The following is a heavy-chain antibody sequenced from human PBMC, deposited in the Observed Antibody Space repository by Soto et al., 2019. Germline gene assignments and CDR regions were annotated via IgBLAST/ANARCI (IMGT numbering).Heavy chain of an antibody. Sequence: PSETLSLTCTVSGGSISSYYWSWIRQPPGKGLEWIGYIYYSGSTNYNPSLKSRVTISVDTSKNQFSLKLTSATAADTAVYYCARRITRPERFDYWGQGALVTVSS. CDR2: IYYSGST. V-gene: IGHV4-59*08. CDR3: ARRITRPERFDY. J-gene: IGHJ4*02. D-gene: IGHD1-20*01. CDR1: GGSISSYY.